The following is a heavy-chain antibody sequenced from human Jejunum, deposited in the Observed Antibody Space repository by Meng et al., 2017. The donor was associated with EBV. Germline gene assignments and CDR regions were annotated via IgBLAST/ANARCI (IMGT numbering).Heavy chain of an antibody. CDR2: MNSNSGST. J-gene: IGHJ4*02. V-gene: IGHV1-2*06. D-gene: IGHD3-9*01. CDR3: ARATLSGYHDRFFDY. Sequence: QGQLVNSEHEVKKPGDLVKVSCKASGYIFNDYYTHGVRQAPGQGLEWVGRMNSNSGSTNYAQKFQGRVTMTRDTSISTAYMDLSGLRSDDTAVYYCARATLSGYHDRFFDYWGQGTLVTVSS. CDR1: GYIFNDYY.